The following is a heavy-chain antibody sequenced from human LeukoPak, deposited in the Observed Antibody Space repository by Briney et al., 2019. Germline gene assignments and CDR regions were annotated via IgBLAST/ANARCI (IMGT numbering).Heavy chain of an antibody. Sequence: PGGSLRLSCAASGFTFSSYEMNWVRQAPGKGLEWVSYISSSGSTIYYADSVKGRFTISRDNAKTSLSLQMNSLRAEDTAVYYCARGTMFPYYFDYWGQGTLVTVSS. CDR3: ARGTMFPYYFDY. D-gene: IGHD3-10*02. J-gene: IGHJ4*02. V-gene: IGHV3-48*03. CDR2: ISSSGSTI. CDR1: GFTFSSYE.